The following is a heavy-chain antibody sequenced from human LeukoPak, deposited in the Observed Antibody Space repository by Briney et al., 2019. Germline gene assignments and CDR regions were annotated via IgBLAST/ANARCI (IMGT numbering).Heavy chain of an antibody. CDR3: AKDSIAAAGYYYYYHMDV. J-gene: IGHJ6*03. CDR1: GFTFSSYA. Sequence: SGGSLRLSCAASGFTFSSYAMSWVRQAPGKGLEWVSAISGSGGSTYYADSVKGRFTISRDNSKNTLYLQMNSLRAEDTAVYYCAKDSIAAAGYYYYYHMDVWGKGTTVTVSS. CDR2: ISGSGGST. V-gene: IGHV3-23*01. D-gene: IGHD6-13*01.